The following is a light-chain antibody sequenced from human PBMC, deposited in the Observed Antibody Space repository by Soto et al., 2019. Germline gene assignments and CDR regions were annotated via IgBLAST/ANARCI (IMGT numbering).Light chain of an antibody. CDR1: QSITAR. V-gene: IGKV1-5*01. Sequence: DIRLTQSPSTLSASVADRVTITCRASQSITARLAWYQQKPGKAPKLLIYDASILERGVPSRFSGSGSGTGFTLTISTLQPDDFATYYCQQYNTFSLTFGGGTKVDIK. CDR3: QQYNTFSLT. CDR2: DAS. J-gene: IGKJ4*01.